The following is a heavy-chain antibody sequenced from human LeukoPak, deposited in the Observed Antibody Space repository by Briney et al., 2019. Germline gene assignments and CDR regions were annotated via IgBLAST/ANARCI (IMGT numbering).Heavy chain of an antibody. Sequence: PSETLSLTCAVYGVSFSGYYWSWIRQPPGKGLEWIGEINHSGSTNYNPSLKSRVTISVDTSKNQFSLKLSSVTAADTAVYYCARGNGYSSSWYRDWFDPWGQGTLVTVSS. D-gene: IGHD6-13*01. CDR1: GVSFSGYY. J-gene: IGHJ5*02. V-gene: IGHV4-34*01. CDR2: INHSGST. CDR3: ARGNGYSSSWYRDWFDP.